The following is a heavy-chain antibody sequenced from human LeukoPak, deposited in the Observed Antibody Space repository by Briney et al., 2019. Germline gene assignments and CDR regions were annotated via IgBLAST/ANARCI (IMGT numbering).Heavy chain of an antibody. D-gene: IGHD1-26*01. J-gene: IGHJ4*02. V-gene: IGHV3-11*04. CDR1: GFTFSDYY. CDR2: ISSSGSTI. Sequence: GSLRLSCAASGFTFSDYYMGWIRQAPGKGLEWVSYISSSGSTIYYADSVKRRFTISRDNAKNSLYLQMNSLRAEDTAVYYCARVRGSYCLDYWGQGTLVTVSS. CDR3: ARVRGSYCLDY.